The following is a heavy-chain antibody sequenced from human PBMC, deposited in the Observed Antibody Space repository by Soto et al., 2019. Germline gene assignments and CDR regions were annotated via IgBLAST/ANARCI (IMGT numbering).Heavy chain of an antibody. CDR2: IRSKANSYAT. CDR3: TSGVDTAMVAFDY. Sequence: GGSLRLSCAASGFTFSGSAMHWVRQASGKGLEWVGRIRSKANSYATAYAASVKGRFTISRDDSKNTAYLQMNSLKTEDTAVYYCTSGVDTAMVAFDYWGQGTLVTVS. V-gene: IGHV3-73*01. J-gene: IGHJ4*02. D-gene: IGHD5-18*01. CDR1: GFTFSGSA.